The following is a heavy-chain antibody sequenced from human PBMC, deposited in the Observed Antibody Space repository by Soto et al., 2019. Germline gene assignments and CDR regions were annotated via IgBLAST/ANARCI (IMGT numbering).Heavy chain of an antibody. CDR2: IYYSGST. J-gene: IGHJ4*02. Sequence: PSETLSLTCTVSGGSISPYYWSWIRQPPGKGLEWIGYIYYSGSTSYNPSLKSRVTIAVDTSKNQFSLNLSSMTATDTAVYYCARRGDWGSDDFDYWGQGTLVTVSS. CDR3: ARRGDWGSDDFDY. V-gene: IGHV4-59*08. CDR1: GGSISPYY. D-gene: IGHD7-27*01.